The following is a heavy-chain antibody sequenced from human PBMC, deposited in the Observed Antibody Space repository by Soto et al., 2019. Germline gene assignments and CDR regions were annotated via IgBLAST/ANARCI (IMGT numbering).Heavy chain of an antibody. V-gene: IGHV1-18*01. Sequence: QVQLVQSGAEVKKPGASVKVSCRASGYNFTSYGISWVRQAPGQGLEWMGWISAYNGNTKYAQKLQSRVTMTTDTSTSTAYMELRSLRSDDTAVYYCARDPMVRGVGWFDPWGQGTLVTVSS. CDR3: ARDPMVRGVGWFDP. J-gene: IGHJ5*02. CDR2: ISAYNGNT. D-gene: IGHD3-10*01. CDR1: GYNFTSYG.